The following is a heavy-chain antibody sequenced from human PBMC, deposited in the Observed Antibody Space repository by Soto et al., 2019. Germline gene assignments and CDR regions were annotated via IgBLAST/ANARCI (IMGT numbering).Heavy chain of an antibody. CDR3: ARDKDGSGYQGGAFDI. V-gene: IGHV3-53*01. CDR2: IYSGGNT. Sequence: PGGSLRLSCAASGFTVSSNYMSWVRQAPGKGLEWVSVIYSGGNTYYTDSVKGRFTISRDNSKNTLYLQMNSLRAEDTAVYYCARDKDGSGYQGGAFDIWGQGTMVTVSS. J-gene: IGHJ3*02. CDR1: GFTVSSNY. D-gene: IGHD3-22*01.